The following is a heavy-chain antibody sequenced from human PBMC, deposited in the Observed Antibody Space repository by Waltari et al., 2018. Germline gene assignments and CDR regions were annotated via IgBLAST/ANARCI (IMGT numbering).Heavy chain of an antibody. Sequence: EVQLVESGGGLVQPGGSLRLSCAAFGFTFSDYWMTWVRQAPGKGLEWLANIKKEGGEKYYVDSVKGRFTVTRDNAKNSLYLQMSSLRAEDTAVYYCARDRGYCGGDCYKNLDSWGHGTLVAVSS. CDR2: IKKEGGEK. D-gene: IGHD2-21*01. V-gene: IGHV3-7*01. J-gene: IGHJ5*01. CDR1: GFTFSDYW. CDR3: ARDRGYCGGDCYKNLDS.